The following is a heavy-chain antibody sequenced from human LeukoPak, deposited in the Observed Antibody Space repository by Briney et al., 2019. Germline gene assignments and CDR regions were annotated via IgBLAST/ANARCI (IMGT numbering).Heavy chain of an antibody. CDR1: GFTFSSYE. J-gene: IGHJ5*02. CDR3: ASNTLGLDP. D-gene: IGHD5-18*01. Sequence: GGSLRLSCAASGFTFSSYEMNWVRQAPGKGLEWLSYITGSGSAKYYADSVKGRFTISRDNAKNPLYLQMNSLRAEDTAVYFCASNTLGLDPWGQGTLVTVSS. V-gene: IGHV3-48*03. CDR2: ITGSGSAK.